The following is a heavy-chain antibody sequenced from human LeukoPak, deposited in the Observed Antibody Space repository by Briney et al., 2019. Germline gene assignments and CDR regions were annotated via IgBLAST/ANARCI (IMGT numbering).Heavy chain of an antibody. V-gene: IGHV4-34*01. J-gene: IGHJ4*02. Sequence: SETLSLTCAVYGGSFSGYYWSWIRQPPGKGLEWIGEINHSGSTNYTPSLKSRVTISVDTSKNQFSLKLSSVTAADTAVYYCARVNQPLMYYFDYWGQGTLVTVSS. D-gene: IGHD2-2*01. CDR2: INHSGST. CDR1: GGSFSGYY. CDR3: ARVNQPLMYYFDY.